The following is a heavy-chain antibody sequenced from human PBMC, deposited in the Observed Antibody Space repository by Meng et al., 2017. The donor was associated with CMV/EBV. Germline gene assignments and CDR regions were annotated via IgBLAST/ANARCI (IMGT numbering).Heavy chain of an antibody. CDR2: ISYDGSNK. V-gene: IGHV3-30*04. Sequence: SLGLSCAATGLTFSSYAMHWVGKAPGKGLEWVAVISYDGSNKYYADSVKGRFTISRDNSKNTLYLQMNSLRAEDTAVYYCARDYDFWGQGTLVTVSS. CDR1: GLTFSSYA. CDR3: ARDYDF. D-gene: IGHD3-3*01. J-gene: IGHJ4*02.